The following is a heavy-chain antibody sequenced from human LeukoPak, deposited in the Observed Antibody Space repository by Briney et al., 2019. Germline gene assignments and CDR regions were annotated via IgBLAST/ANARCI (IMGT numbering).Heavy chain of an antibody. CDR2: TGGSGGST. CDR3: AKGTSADY. V-gene: IGHV3-23*01. Sequence: GGSLRLSCTGSGFTFGDYAIGWVRQAPGKGLEWVSATGGSGGSTYYADSVKGRFTISRDNSKNTLYLQMNSLRAEDTAVYYCAKGTSADYWGQGTLVTVSS. CDR1: GFTFGDYA. J-gene: IGHJ4*02. D-gene: IGHD6-6*01.